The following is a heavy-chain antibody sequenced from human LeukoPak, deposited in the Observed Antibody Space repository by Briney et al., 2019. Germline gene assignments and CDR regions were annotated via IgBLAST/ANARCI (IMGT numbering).Heavy chain of an antibody. CDR2: ISYDGRNT. V-gene: IGHV3-30*18. D-gene: IGHD1-26*01. CDR1: GFSFNTYG. CDR3: AKDRGIVGEPSANTGIDY. J-gene: IGHJ4*02. Sequence: GGSLRLSCSASGFSFNTYGMHWVRQAPGKGLKWVAVISYDGRNTYYEDSVKGRFTISRDSSQKTLYLQMNSLRAEETAVYYCAKDRGIVGEPSANTGIDYWGQGTLVTVSS.